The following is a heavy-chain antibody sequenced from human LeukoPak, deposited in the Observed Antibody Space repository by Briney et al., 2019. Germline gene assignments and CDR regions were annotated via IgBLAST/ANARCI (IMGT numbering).Heavy chain of an antibody. CDR1: GYSFTNYY. CDR3: AREMVFNGSLHFDY. J-gene: IGHJ4*02. Sequence: ASVKVSCKASGYSFTNYYMHWVRQAPGQGLEWMGWINPTNGGTHYAQKFQGRVTMTRDTSISTAYMELSRLTSDDTAVYYCAREMVFNGSLHFDYWGQGALVTVSS. V-gene: IGHV1-2*02. CDR2: INPTNGGT. D-gene: IGHD3-22*01.